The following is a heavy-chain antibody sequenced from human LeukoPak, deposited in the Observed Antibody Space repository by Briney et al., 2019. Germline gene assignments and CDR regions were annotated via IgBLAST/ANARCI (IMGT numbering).Heavy chain of an antibody. CDR2: ISSSSSYI. J-gene: IGHJ5*02. D-gene: IGHD1-26*01. Sequence: PGGSLRLSCAASGFTFSSHSLNWVRQAPGKGLEWVSSISSSSSYIYYADSVKGRFTISRDNAKNSLYLQMSSLRAEDTAVYYCARPGRVGATYFDPWGQGTLVTVSS. CDR1: GFTFSSHS. CDR3: ARPGRVGATYFDP. V-gene: IGHV3-21*01.